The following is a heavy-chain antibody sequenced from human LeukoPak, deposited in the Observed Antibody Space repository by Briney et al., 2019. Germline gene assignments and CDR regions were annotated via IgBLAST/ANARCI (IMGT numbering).Heavy chain of an antibody. CDR1: GGSISSGSYY. CDR2: IYTSGST. V-gene: IGHV4-61*02. D-gene: IGHD6-13*01. J-gene: IGHJ4*02. Sequence: SETLSFTGTVSGGSISSGSYYWSWIRQPAGKGLEWIGRIYTSGSTNYNPSLKSRVTISVDTSKNQFSLQLTSVTAADTAIYYCARGMSSSWPGRVDYWGQGTLVTVSS. CDR3: ARGMSSSWPGRVDY.